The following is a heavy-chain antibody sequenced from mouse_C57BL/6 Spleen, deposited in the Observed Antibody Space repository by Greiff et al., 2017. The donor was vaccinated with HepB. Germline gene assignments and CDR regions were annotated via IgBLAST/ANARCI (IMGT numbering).Heavy chain of an antibody. Sequence: QVHVKQSGAELVRPGASVTLSCKASGYTFTDYEMHWVKQTPVHGLEWIGAIDPETGGTAYNQKFKGKAILTADKSSSTAYMELRSLTSEDSAVYYCTRGVGSSGYEAWFAYWGQGTLVTVSA. V-gene: IGHV1-15*01. D-gene: IGHD3-2*02. CDR3: TRGVGSSGYEAWFAY. J-gene: IGHJ3*01. CDR1: GYTFTDYE. CDR2: IDPETGGT.